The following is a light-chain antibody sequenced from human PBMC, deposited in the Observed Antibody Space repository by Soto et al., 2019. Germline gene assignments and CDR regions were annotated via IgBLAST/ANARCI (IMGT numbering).Light chain of an antibody. V-gene: IGLV2-14*01. CDR1: SSDIYAYNY. J-gene: IGLJ1*01. CDR2: GVN. Sequence: QSVLTQPASVSGSPGQSITITCTGTSSDIYAYNYVSWYQQHPGKAPKVVISGVNIRPSGVSSRFSDSKSRNTASLTISGLQAEDVAEYFCGSYAGSDTFVFGNGTKGTVL. CDR3: GSYAGSDTFV.